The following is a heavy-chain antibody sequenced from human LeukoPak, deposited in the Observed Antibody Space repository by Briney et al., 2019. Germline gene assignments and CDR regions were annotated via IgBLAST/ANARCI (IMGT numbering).Heavy chain of an antibody. CDR2: IYYSGST. V-gene: IGHV4-61*01. CDR1: GGSVSSGSYY. CDR3: ARDGPHSSGWYG. Sequence: SETLSLTCTDSGGSVSSGSYYWSWIRQPPGKGLEWIGYIYYSGSTNYNPSLKSRVTISVDTSKNQFSLKLSSVTAADTAVYYYARDGPHSSGWYGWGQGTLVTVSS. D-gene: IGHD6-19*01. J-gene: IGHJ4*02.